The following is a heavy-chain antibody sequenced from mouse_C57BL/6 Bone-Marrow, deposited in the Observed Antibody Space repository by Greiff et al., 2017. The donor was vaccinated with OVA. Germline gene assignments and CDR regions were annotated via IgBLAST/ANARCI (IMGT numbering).Heavy chain of an antibody. J-gene: IGHJ3*01. V-gene: IGHV1-82*01. CDR3: AYDGYYGAY. CDR2: IYPGDGDT. D-gene: IGHD2-3*01. Sequence: QVQLKESGPELVKPGASVKISCKASSYAFSSSWMNWVKQRPGKGLEWIGRIYPGDGDTNYNGKFKGKATLTADKSSSTAYMQLSSLTSEDSAVYFCAYDGYYGAYWGQGTLVTVSA. CDR1: SYAFSSSW.